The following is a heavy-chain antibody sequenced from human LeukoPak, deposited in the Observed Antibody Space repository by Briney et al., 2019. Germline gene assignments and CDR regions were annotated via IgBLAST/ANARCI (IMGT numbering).Heavy chain of an antibody. J-gene: IGHJ4*02. CDR2: IRSDGSNK. CDR1: GFTFSSYG. V-gene: IGHV3-30*02. Sequence: GGSLRLSCAASGFTFSSYGMHWVRQAPGKGLEWVAFIRSDGSNKYYADSVKGRFTISRDNSKNTLYLQMNSLRAEDTAVYYCAKGYYDSSGYYRGCFDYWGQGTLVTVSS. CDR3: AKGYYDSSGYYRGCFDY. D-gene: IGHD3-22*01.